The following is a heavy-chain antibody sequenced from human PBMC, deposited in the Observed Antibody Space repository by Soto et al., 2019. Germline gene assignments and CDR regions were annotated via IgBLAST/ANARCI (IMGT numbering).Heavy chain of an antibody. J-gene: IGHJ4*02. V-gene: IGHV5-51*01. CDR3: ARPPAPDDSSGYFDY. D-gene: IGHD3-22*01. CDR2: IYPGDSDT. CDR1: GYSFTSYW. Sequence: PGESLKISCKGSGYSFTSYWIGWVRQMPGKGLEWMGIIYPGDSDTSYSPSFQGQVTISADKSISTAYLQWSSLKASDTAMYCCARPPAPDDSSGYFDYWGQGTLVTVSS.